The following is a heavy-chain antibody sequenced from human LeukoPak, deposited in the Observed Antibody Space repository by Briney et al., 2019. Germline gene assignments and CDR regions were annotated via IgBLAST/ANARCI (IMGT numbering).Heavy chain of an antibody. CDR1: GFTFSSYA. CDR2: IYSGGST. J-gene: IGHJ4*02. Sequence: PGGSLRLSCAASGFTFSSYAMSSVRQAPGKGLEWVSVIYSGGSTYYADSVKGRFTISRHNYENTLYLQMNSLRAEDAAVYYCARGMTNAFDYWGQGTLVTVSS. D-gene: IGHD4-11*01. V-gene: IGHV3-53*04. CDR3: ARGMTNAFDY.